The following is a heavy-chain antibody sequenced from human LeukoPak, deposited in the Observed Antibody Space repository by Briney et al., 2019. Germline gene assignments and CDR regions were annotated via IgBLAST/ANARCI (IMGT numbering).Heavy chain of an antibody. CDR1: GFTFSSYG. V-gene: IGHV3-30*18. CDR3: AKADPYSLGIMRGY. CDR2: ISYDGSNK. J-gene: IGHJ4*02. Sequence: GRSLRLSCAASGFTFSSYGMHWVRQAPGKGLEWVAVISYDGSNKYYADSVKGRFTISRDNSKNTLYLQMNSLRAEDTAVYYCAKADPYSLGIMRGYWGQGTLVTVSS. D-gene: IGHD7-27*01.